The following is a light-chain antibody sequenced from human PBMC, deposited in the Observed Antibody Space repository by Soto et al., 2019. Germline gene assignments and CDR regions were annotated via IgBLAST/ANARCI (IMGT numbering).Light chain of an antibody. CDR1: KSLLHSNGYNY. CDR2: LNS. V-gene: IGKV2-28*01. J-gene: IGKJ3*01. CDR3: MQALQTPRT. Sequence: DIVMTQSPLSLPVTPGEPASISCRSTKSLLHSNGYNYLDWYLQKPGQSPQLLIYLNSNRASGVPDRFSGSGSGTDFTLKISRVEAEDVGVYYCMQALQTPRTFGPGTKVDIK.